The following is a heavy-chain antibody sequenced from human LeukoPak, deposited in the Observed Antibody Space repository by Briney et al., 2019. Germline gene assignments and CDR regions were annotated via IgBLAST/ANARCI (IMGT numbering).Heavy chain of an antibody. CDR2: MNPNSGNT. J-gene: IGHJ6*03. V-gene: IGHV1-8*02. Sequence: GASVKVSCKASGYTFTSYGINWVRQATGQGLEWMGWMNPNSGNTGYAQKFQGRVTMTRNTSISTAYMELSSLGSEDTAVYYCARGRYDILTGYHYMDVWGKGTTVTISS. CDR1: GYTFTSYG. D-gene: IGHD3-9*01. CDR3: ARGRYDILTGYHYMDV.